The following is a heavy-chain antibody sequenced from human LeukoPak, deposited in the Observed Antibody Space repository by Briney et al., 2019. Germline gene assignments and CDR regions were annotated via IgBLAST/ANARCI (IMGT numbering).Heavy chain of an antibody. D-gene: IGHD3-10*01. V-gene: IGHV1-8*01. CDR1: GYTFTSYD. CDR3: ARGSKVPRVLGFLYYYGSGSYYTFDY. Sequence: GASVKVSCKSSGYTFTSYDINWVRQATGQGLAWMGWMNPNSGNTGYAQKFQGRVTMTRNTSISTAYMELSSLRSEDTAVYYCARGSKVPRVLGFLYYYGSGSYYTFDYWGQGTLVTVSS. CDR2: MNPNSGNT. J-gene: IGHJ4*02.